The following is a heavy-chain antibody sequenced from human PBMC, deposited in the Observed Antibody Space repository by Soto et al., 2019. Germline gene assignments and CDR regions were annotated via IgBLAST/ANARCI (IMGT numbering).Heavy chain of an antibody. CDR2: INPSGGST. CDR3: ARTGGYGDYDFDYYGMDV. D-gene: IGHD4-17*01. V-gene: IGHV1-46*01. J-gene: IGHJ6*02. CDR1: GYTFTSYY. Sequence: VASVKVSCKASGYTFTSYYMHWVRQAPGQGLEWMGIINPSGGSTSYAQKFQGRVTMTRDASTSTVYMELSSLRSEDTAVYYCARTGGYGDYDFDYYGMDVWGQGTTVTVSS.